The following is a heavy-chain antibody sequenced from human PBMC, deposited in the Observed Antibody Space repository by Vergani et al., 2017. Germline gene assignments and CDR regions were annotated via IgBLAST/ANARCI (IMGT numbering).Heavy chain of an antibody. CDR1: EYSFGNYW. J-gene: IGHJ4*02. V-gene: IGHV5-51*01. CDR2: IYPADSET. Sequence: EVELVQSGPEMRKPGESLKISCKGSEYSFGNYWIGWLRQMPGKGLVWMVIIYPADSETRYSPSFQGQVTISADKSISTAFLQRDSLKASDTALYCCARHTTYTDSGGQGTLVTVAS. D-gene: IGHD1-1*01. CDR3: ARHTTYTDS.